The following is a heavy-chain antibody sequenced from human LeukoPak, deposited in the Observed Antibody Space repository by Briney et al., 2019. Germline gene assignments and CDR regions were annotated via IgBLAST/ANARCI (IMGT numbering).Heavy chain of an antibody. V-gene: IGHV1-2*02. Sequence: ASVKVSCKASGYTFTGYYMRWVRQAPGQGLEWMGWINPNSGGTNYAQKFQGRVTMTRDTSISTAYMELSRLRSDDTAVYYYARDGATFPSYYDFWSGYYYYFDYWGQGTLVTVSS. D-gene: IGHD3-3*01. CDR2: INPNSGGT. CDR1: GYTFTGYY. J-gene: IGHJ4*02. CDR3: ARDGATFPSYYDFWSGYYYYFDY.